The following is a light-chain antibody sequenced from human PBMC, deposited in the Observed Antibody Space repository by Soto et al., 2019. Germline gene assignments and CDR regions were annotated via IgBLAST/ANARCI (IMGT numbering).Light chain of an antibody. CDR3: QQYYSYPPT. V-gene: IGKV1-8*01. Sequence: AIRMTQSPSSFSASTGDRVTITCRASQGISSYLAWYQQKPGKAPKLLIYAASTLQSGVPSRFSGSGSGTDFTLTISCLQSEGFATYYCQQYYSYPPTFGQGTKVDIK. J-gene: IGKJ1*01. CDR2: AAS. CDR1: QGISSY.